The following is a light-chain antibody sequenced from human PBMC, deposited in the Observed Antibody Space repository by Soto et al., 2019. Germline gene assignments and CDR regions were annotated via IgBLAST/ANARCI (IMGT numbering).Light chain of an antibody. V-gene: IGLV2-14*03. Sequence: QSVLTQPASVSGSPGQSITTSCTGISADVGTSNFVSWYQHHPGKAPRLIIYDVTDRPSGVSNRFSGSKSGDTASLTISGLQAEDEADYYCTSYRRGPLYVFGTGTKVTVL. CDR2: DVT. J-gene: IGLJ1*01. CDR3: TSYRRGPLYV. CDR1: SADVGTSNF.